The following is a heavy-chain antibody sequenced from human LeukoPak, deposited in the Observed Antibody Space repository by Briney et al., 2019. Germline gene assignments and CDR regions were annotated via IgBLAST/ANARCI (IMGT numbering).Heavy chain of an antibody. D-gene: IGHD2-8*01. CDR2: INPNTGGT. CDR1: GYIFSGYN. J-gene: IGHJ4*02. CDR3: ARNGD. V-gene: IGHV1-2*02. Sequence: ASVKVSCKASGYIFSGYNMHWVRQAPGQGLEWMGWINPNTGGTNYAQEFQGRVTMTRDTSTSTAYMEVSSLRSDDTAVYYCARNGDWGQGTLVTVSS.